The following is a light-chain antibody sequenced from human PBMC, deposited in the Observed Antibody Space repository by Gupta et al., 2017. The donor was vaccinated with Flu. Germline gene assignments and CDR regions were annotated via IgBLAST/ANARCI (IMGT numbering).Light chain of an antibody. CDR1: QDIGNY. CDR2: DAS. J-gene: IGKJ2*03. Sequence: DIQMTQSPSSLSASVGDRVTITCQASQDIGNYLNWYQQKPGKAPRLLIYDASYLETGVPSRFSGSRSGTDFTFTISSLQPEDIATYDGQQRASFGQGTKLDIK. CDR3: QQRAS. V-gene: IGKV1-33*01.